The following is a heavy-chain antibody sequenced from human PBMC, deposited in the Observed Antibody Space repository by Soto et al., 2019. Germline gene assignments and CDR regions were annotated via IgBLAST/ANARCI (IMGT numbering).Heavy chain of an antibody. D-gene: IGHD3-10*01. CDR3: ARGDRGGSGSPASYYYSGLDV. V-gene: IGHV3-23*01. Sequence: DVQLLESGVHLRQRGGSLRPSCAPSGFTLSSIAMSWAPQAQGTGREWVSSVSAGVDMTYYSDSVKGRFTISRDNSNNALFLQMNRLRIEDTALYYCARGDRGGSGSPASYYYSGLDVWGQGTTVTVS. J-gene: IGHJ6*02. CDR2: VSAGVDMT. CDR1: GFTLSSIA.